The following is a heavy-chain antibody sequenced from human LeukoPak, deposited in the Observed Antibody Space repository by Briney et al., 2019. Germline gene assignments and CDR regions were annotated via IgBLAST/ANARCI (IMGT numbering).Heavy chain of an antibody. Sequence: TSETLSLTCTVSGGSISSYYWSWIRQPPGKGLERIGYIYYSGSTNYNPSLKSRVTISVDTSKNQFSLKLSSVTAADTAVYYCARLSTVTTSFDYWGQGTLVTVSS. V-gene: IGHV4-59*12. J-gene: IGHJ4*02. CDR1: GGSISSYY. CDR3: ARLSTVTTSFDY. D-gene: IGHD4-17*01. CDR2: IYYSGST.